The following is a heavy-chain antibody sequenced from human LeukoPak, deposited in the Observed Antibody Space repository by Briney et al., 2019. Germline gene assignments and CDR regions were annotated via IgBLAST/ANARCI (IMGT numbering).Heavy chain of an antibody. CDR3: ATDLYPLYESSGYYGGDGFDI. CDR2: FDPEDGET. V-gene: IGHV1-24*01. Sequence: GASVKVSCKVSGYTLTELSMHWVRQAPGKGLEWMGGFDPEDGETIYAQKFQGRVTMTEDTSTDTAYMELSSLRSEDTAVYYCATDLYPLYESSGYYGGDGFDIWGQVTMVTVSS. D-gene: IGHD3-22*01. J-gene: IGHJ3*02. CDR1: GYTLTELS.